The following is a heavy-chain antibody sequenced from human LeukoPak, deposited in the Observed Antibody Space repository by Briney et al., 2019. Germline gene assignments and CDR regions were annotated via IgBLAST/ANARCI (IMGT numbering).Heavy chain of an antibody. Sequence: GGSLRLSCAASGFTFSSYGMHRVRQAPGKGLEWVAVISYDGSNKYYADSVKGRFTISRDNSKNTLYLQMNSLRAEDTAVYYCAKDTARYYYDSSGYYPLDDYWGQGTLVTVSS. CDR1: GFTFSSYG. CDR3: AKDTARYYYDSSGYYPLDDY. J-gene: IGHJ4*02. V-gene: IGHV3-30*18. D-gene: IGHD3-22*01. CDR2: ISYDGSNK.